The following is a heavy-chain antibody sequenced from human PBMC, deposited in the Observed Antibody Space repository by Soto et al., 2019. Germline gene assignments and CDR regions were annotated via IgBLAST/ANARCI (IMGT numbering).Heavy chain of an antibody. CDR3: AKDSVVWELLGEMDY. V-gene: IGHV3-30*18. CDR2: ISYDGSNK. Sequence: QVQLVESGGGVVQPGRSLRLSCAASGFTFSSYGMHWVRQAPGKGLEWVAVISYDGSNKYYADSVKGRFTISRDNSKNTRYLQMNGLRAEDTAVYYCAKDSVVWELLGEMDYWGQGTLVTVSS. CDR1: GFTFSSYG. D-gene: IGHD1-26*01. J-gene: IGHJ4*02.